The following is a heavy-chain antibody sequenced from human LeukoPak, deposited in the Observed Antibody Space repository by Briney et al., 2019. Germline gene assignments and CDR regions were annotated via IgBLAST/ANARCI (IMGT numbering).Heavy chain of an antibody. Sequence: SVKVSCKASGGTFSSYAISWVRQAPGQGLEWMGGIIPIFGTANYAQKFQGRVTITADESTSTAYMELSSLRSEDTAVYYCARDSTTPPGYSSGWFDYWGQGTLVTVSS. V-gene: IGHV1-69*13. J-gene: IGHJ4*02. CDR3: ARDSTTPPGYSSGWFDY. CDR2: IIPIFGTA. D-gene: IGHD6-19*01. CDR1: GGTFSSYA.